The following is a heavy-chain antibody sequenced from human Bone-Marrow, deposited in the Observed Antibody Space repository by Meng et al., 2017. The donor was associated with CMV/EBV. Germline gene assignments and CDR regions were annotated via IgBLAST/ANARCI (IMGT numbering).Heavy chain of an antibody. Sequence: GESLKISCAASGFTFSRFSMNWVRQAPGKGLEWVSYISSSSRTKYYADSVKGRFTISRDNAKNSLYLQMNNLRAEDTAVYYCARGGRQRGYSYGFEGYFDYWGQGTLVTVSS. CDR3: ARGGRQRGYSYGFEGYFDY. CDR1: GFTFSRFS. V-gene: IGHV3-48*04. D-gene: IGHD5-18*01. J-gene: IGHJ4*02. CDR2: ISSSSRTK.